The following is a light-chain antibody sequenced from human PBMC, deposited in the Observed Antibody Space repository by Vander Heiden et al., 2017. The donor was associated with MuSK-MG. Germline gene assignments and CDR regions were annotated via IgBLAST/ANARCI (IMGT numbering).Light chain of an antibody. J-gene: IGLJ3*02. CDR3: AAGDDSLNGPV. CDR2: YDD. Sequence: QSVLTQPPSVSEAPRQRVTISCSGSSSNIGNNAVNWYQQLPGQAPKLLIYYDDLLPSGVSDRFSGSKSGTSASLAISGLQAEDEADYYCAAGDDSLNGPVFGGGTKLTVL. CDR1: SSNIGNNA. V-gene: IGLV1-36*01.